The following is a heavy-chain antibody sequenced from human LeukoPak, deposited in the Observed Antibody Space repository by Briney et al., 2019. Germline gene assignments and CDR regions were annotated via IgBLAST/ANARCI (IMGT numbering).Heavy chain of an antibody. D-gene: IGHD3-10*01. CDR3: ARGNYYGSGSYYYGY. V-gene: IGHV4-59*01. J-gene: IGHJ4*02. CDR1: GGSISSYY. CDR2: IYYSGST. Sequence: PETLSLTRTVSGGSISSYYWSWIRQPPGKGLEWIGYIYYSGSTNYNPSLKSRVTISVDTSKNQFSLKLSSVTAADTAVYYCARGNYYGSGSYYYGYWGQGTLVTVSS.